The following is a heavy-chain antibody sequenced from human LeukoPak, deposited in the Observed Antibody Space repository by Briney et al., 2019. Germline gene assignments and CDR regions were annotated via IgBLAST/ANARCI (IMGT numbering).Heavy chain of an antibody. Sequence: PGGSLRLSCAASGFTVSSNYMSWVRQAPGKGLEWVSVIYSGGSTYYADSVKGRFTISRDNSKNTLYLQMNSLRAEDTAVYYCARERIRGYSGPDAFDIWGQGTMVTVSS. J-gene: IGHJ3*02. D-gene: IGHD5-12*01. CDR3: ARERIRGYSGPDAFDI. CDR2: IYSGGST. V-gene: IGHV3-53*01. CDR1: GFTVSSNY.